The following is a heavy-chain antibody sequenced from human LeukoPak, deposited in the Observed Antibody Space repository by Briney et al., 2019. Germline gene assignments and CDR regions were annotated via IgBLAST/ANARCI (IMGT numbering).Heavy chain of an antibody. J-gene: IGHJ5*02. CDR3: ARDYYGSFNWFDP. Sequence: ASVKVSCKASGYTFTGYYMHWVRQAPGQGLEWMGWINPNSGGTNYAQKFRGRVTMTRNTSISTAYMELSSLRSEDTAVYYCARDYYGSFNWFDPWGQGTPVTVSS. CDR1: GYTFTGYY. V-gene: IGHV1-2*02. D-gene: IGHD3-10*01. CDR2: INPNSGGT.